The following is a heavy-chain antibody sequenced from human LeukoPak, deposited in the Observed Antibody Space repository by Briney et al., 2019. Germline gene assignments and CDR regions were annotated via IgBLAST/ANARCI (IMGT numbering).Heavy chain of an antibody. V-gene: IGHV3-23*01. CDR3: TKDRGSRTGRPDSYFDD. CDR2: IGGNDGTT. J-gene: IGHJ4*02. D-gene: IGHD6-6*01. CDR1: GFTFYTYA. Sequence: GGSLRLSCAASGFTFYTYAMSWVRQAPGKGLEWVSVIGGNDGTTYYADSVRGRFTISRDNSENTLYLQMNSLRTEDTAVYYCTKDRGSRTGRPDSYFDDWGQGILVTVSS.